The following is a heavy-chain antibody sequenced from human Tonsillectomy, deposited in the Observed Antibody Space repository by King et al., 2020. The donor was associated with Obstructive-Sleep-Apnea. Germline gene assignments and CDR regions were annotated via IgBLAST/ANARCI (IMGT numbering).Heavy chain of an antibody. Sequence: VQLQESGPGLVKPSETLSLTCAVSGGSISNYWWSWIRQPPGKGLEWIGCIHYSGTTSYNPSHKSRVTISVDTSKNHFSLKLTSVTAADSAVYYCARYYCTSASCYNFDYWGLGTLVTVSS. CDR2: IHYSGTT. CDR1: GGSISNYW. V-gene: IGHV4-59*01. J-gene: IGHJ4*02. D-gene: IGHD2-2*02. CDR3: ARYYCTSASCYNFDY.